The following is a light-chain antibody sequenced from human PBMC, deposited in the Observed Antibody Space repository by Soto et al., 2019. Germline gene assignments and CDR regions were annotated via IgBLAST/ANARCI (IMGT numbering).Light chain of an antibody. CDR1: SSDVGGYNY. CDR3: SSYTSSRYV. J-gene: IGLJ1*01. V-gene: IGLV2-14*01. Sequence: HSALTQPASVSGSPGQWITISCTGTSSDVGGYNYVSWYQQHPGKAPKLMIYDVSNRPSGVSNRFSGSKSGNTESLTISGLQAEDEADYYCSSYTSSRYVFGTGTKVTV. CDR2: DVS.